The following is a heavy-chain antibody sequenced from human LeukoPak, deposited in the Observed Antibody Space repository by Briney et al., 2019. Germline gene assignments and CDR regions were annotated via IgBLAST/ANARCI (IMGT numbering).Heavy chain of an antibody. CDR1: GFTFSSYS. J-gene: IGHJ6*03. V-gene: IGHV3-21*01. Sequence: GGSLRLSCAAAGFTFSSYSMNWVRQAPGKGLEWVSSISSSSSYIYYADSVKGRFTISRDNSKNTLYLQMNSLRAEDTAVYYCARDQVGCSSTSCYLGLNYYYMDVWGKGTTVTVSS. D-gene: IGHD2-2*01. CDR3: ARDQVGCSSTSCYLGLNYYYMDV. CDR2: ISSSSSYI.